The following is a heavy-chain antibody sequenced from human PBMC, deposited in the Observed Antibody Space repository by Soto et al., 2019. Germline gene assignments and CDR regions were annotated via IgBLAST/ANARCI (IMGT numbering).Heavy chain of an antibody. D-gene: IGHD4-4*01. V-gene: IGHV3-23*01. CDR1: GFTFRNYA. CDR2: ISDSGGST. J-gene: IGHJ6*02. CDR3: AKDMVGITVTTNGMDV. Sequence: PGGSLRLSCTASGFTFRNYAMNWVRQSPGEGLEWVSSISDSGGSTYYADSVKGRFTISRDNSKNTLYLQMNSLRAEDTAVYYCAKDMVGITVTTNGMDVWGQGTTVTVSS.